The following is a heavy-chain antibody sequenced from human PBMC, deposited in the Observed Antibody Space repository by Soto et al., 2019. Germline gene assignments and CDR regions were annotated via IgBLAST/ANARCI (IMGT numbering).Heavy chain of an antibody. Sequence: EVQLLESGGGLVQPGGSLRLSCAASGFTFSSYAMSWVRQAPGKGLEWVSAISGSGGSTYYADSVKGRFTISRDNSKNTLYLQMNSLRAEDTAVYYCAEDLLGDTVTTLRWAPGYIQGHDYWGQGTLVTVSS. D-gene: IGHD4-17*01. J-gene: IGHJ4*02. CDR2: ISGSGGST. CDR3: AEDLLGDTVTTLRWAPGYIQGHDY. CDR1: GFTFSSYA. V-gene: IGHV3-23*01.